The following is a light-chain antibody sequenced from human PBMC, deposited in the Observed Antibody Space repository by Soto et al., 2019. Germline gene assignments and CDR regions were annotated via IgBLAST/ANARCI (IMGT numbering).Light chain of an antibody. CDR1: QTITPTF. CDR2: GAS. J-gene: IGKJ4*01. Sequence: EMVLTQSPGTLSLSHGERATLSCRASQTITPTFLAWYQQKPGQAPRLLIYGASSRVTDIPDRFSGSGSGTDFNLTISKLEPEDFAVYYCQQFGVSPTFGGGTKVDIK. V-gene: IGKV3-20*01. CDR3: QQFGVSPT.